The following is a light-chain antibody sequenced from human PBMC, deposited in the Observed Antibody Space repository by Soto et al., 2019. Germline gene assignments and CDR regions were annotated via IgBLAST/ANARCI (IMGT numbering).Light chain of an antibody. CDR3: ATWDDSLKGPV. Sequence: QSVLTQPPSASGAPGHRVTIFCSGSTSNIRSNTVNWYQQLPGTAPKLLLYADNQRPSGVPDRFSGSKSDTSASLAISGLRSEDEADYYCATWDDSLKGPVFGGGTKLTVL. J-gene: IGLJ3*02. V-gene: IGLV1-44*01. CDR1: TSNIRSNT. CDR2: ADN.